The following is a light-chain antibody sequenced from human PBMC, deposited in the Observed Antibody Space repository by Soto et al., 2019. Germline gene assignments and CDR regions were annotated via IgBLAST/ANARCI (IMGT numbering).Light chain of an antibody. Sequence: QSALTQPASVSGSPGQSITISCTGTSSDVGSYNLVSWYQQHPGEAPKIMIYEVTKRPSGVSNRFSGSKSGNTASLTISGLQAQDEADYYCFSYAAGSTFVFGTGTKVTVL. CDR2: EVT. J-gene: IGLJ1*01. CDR1: SSDVGSYNL. V-gene: IGLV2-23*02. CDR3: FSYAAGSTFV.